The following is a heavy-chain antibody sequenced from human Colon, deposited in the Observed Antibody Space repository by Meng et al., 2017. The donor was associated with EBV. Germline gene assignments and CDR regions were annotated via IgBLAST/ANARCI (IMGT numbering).Heavy chain of an antibody. CDR1: GGSFRDYY. D-gene: IGHD3-10*01. CDR2: IDHRGNT. V-gene: IGHV4-34*01. Sequence: QVQLQQWGAGLLKPSETLSRSCAVYGGSFRDYYWTWIRHPLGKGLEWIGEIDHRGNTKYNPSLKSRVTISLDTSKKQFSLKVSSVTAADSAVYYCARRGPSGNFSPWSQGALVTVSS. CDR3: ARRGPSGNFSP. J-gene: IGHJ5*02.